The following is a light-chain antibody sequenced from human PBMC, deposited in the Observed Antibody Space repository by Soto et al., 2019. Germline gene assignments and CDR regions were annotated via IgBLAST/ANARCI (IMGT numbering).Light chain of an antibody. CDR3: QQSYSSPPIT. J-gene: IGKJ5*01. CDR2: SAS. Sequence: DIQMTQSPSSLSASVGDRITITCRASQSISSFLNWYQQKPGKAPKILIYSASSLQSGVPSRFSGSGSGTDFTLTINNLQPEDFATYYCQQSYSSPPITFGQGTRLEIK. CDR1: QSISSF. V-gene: IGKV1-39*01.